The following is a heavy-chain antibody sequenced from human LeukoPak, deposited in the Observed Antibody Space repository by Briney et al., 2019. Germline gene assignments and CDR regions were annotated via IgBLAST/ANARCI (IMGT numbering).Heavy chain of an antibody. CDR3: VGPDSQFDC. Sequence: GGSLRLSCAASGFTFSSYSMNWVRQAPGKGLEWVSSISNDAKYIYYADSLKGRFTVSRDNAKNSLYLQMNSLAVEDTAVYYCVGPDSQFDCWGQGTLVTVSS. CDR1: GFTFSSYS. J-gene: IGHJ4*02. D-gene: IGHD3-10*01. CDR2: ISNDAKYI. V-gene: IGHV3-21*01.